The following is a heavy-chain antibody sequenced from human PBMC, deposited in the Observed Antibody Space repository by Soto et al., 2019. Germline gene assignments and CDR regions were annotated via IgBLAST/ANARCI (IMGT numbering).Heavy chain of an antibody. CDR3: ARDFAYFDS. D-gene: IGHD3-3*01. J-gene: IGHJ4*02. CDR1: GGSFKSGRYS. CDR2: VYHTGRT. V-gene: IGHV4-61*01. Sequence: VQLQESGPGLVKPSETLSLTCTVSGGSFKSGRYSWSWIRQPPGKGLEWIGYVYHTGRTSYNPSLKSRVSIPMDTSKNQFSLNLDSVTAADTAVYFCARDFAYFDSWGQGTLVTVSS.